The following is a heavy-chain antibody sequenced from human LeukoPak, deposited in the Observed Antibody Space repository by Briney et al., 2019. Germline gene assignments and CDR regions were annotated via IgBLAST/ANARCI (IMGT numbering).Heavy chain of an antibody. CDR1: GGSISSYY. J-gene: IGHJ2*01. CDR2: IYYSGST. Sequence: SETLSLTCTVSGGSISSYYWSWIRQPPGKGLEWIGYIYYSGSTNYNPSLKSRVTISVDTSKNQFSLKLSSVTAADTAVYYCAGRSPYSSSWYNHWYFDLWGRGTLVTVSS. CDR3: AGRSPYSSSWYNHWYFDL. V-gene: IGHV4-59*01. D-gene: IGHD6-13*01.